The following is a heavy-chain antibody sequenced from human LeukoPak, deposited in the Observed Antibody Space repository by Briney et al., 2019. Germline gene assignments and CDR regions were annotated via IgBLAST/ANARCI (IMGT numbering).Heavy chain of an antibody. CDR2: ISNSASSI. J-gene: IGHJ4*02. CDR1: GFTFSSFS. CDR3: AKSRATHFDY. V-gene: IGHV3-48*01. Sequence: GGSLRLSCAASGFTFSSFSMNWVRQGPGKGLEWISYISNSASSIQYADSVKGRFTISRDNSKNTLYLQMNSLRAEDTAVYYCAKSRATHFDYWGQGTLVTVSS.